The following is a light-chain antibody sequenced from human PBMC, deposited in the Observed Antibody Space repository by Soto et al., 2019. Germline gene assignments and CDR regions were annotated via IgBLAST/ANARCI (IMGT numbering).Light chain of an antibody. Sequence: EIVLTQSPGALSLSPGERATLSCRASQTVSDNYLAWYQQKPGQAPRLLIYGASTRATGIPDRFSGSGSGLEVTLTISGLVRDDVAVYYCLQYGSYPGVSFRGLTMIEIK. CDR2: GAS. CDR3: LQYGSYPGVS. J-gene: IGKJ4*01. V-gene: IGKV3-20*01. CDR1: QTVSDNY.